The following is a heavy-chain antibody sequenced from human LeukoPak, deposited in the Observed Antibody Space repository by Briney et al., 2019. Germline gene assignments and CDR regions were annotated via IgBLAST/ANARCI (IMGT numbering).Heavy chain of an antibody. CDR2: IFYSGTT. CDR3: ARLSNYGGHSGDGY. Sequence: SATLSLTWTVSGGATISSNYYSAWIRQPPGKGLEWMGRIFYSGTTPFNPSLKSRVTISVDTSKNQFSLKLSSVTAADTAVYYCARLSNYGGHSGDGYWGQGTLVTVSS. D-gene: IGHD4-23*01. CDR1: GGATISSNYY. V-gene: IGHV4-39*01. J-gene: IGHJ4*02.